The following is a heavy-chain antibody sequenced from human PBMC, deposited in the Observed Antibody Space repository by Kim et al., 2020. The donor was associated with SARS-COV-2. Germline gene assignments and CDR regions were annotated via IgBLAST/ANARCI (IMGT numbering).Heavy chain of an antibody. CDR3: ARDRRVWPDGSGSYYRTGRYYYGMDV. V-gene: IGHV1-69*13. Sequence: SVKVSCKASGGTFSSYAISWVRQAPGQGLEWMGGIIPIFGTANYAQKFQGRVTITADESTSTAYMELSSLRSEDTAVYYCARDRRVWPDGSGSYYRTGRYYYGMDVWGQGTTVTVSS. CDR1: GGTFSSYA. D-gene: IGHD3-10*01. CDR2: IIPIFGTA. J-gene: IGHJ6*02.